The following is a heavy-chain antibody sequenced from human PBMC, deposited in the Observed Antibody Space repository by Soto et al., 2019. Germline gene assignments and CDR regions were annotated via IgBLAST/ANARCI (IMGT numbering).Heavy chain of an antibody. Sequence: QVQLVQSGAEVKKPGASVKVSCKASGYTFTSYDINWVRQATGQGLEWMGWMNPNSGNTGYAQKFQGRVTMTRNTSISTAYMELSSLRSEDTAVYYCARSGKTSNWSHDSIFDYWGQGTLVTVSS. CDR1: GYTFTSYD. D-gene: IGHD1-20*01. CDR2: MNPNSGNT. V-gene: IGHV1-8*01. J-gene: IGHJ4*02. CDR3: ARSGKTSNWSHDSIFDY.